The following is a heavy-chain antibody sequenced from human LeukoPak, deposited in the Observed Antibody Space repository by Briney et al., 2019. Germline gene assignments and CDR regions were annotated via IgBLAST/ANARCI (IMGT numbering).Heavy chain of an antibody. J-gene: IGHJ4*02. D-gene: IGHD5-12*01. CDR3: ARMGGYSGYATH. CDR1: GGSISTYY. Sequence: SATLSLTCTVSGGSISTYYWSWIRQPPGKGLEWIGYIHYSGTTNYNPSLKNRVTISLDTSKNQFSLNLSSVTAADTAVYYCARMGGYSGYATHWGQGTLVTVSS. V-gene: IGHV4-59*08. CDR2: IHYSGTT.